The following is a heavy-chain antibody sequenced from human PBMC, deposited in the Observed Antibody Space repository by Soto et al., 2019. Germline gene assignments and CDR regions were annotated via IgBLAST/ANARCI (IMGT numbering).Heavy chain of an antibody. Sequence: SETLSLTCTVSGGSISSGGYYWSWIRQHPGKGLEWIGYIYYSGSTNYNPSLKSRVTISVDTSKNQFSLKLSSVTAADTAVYYCARSFRVLGYCSSTSCPTNWFDPWGRGTLVTVSS. CDR3: ARSFRVLGYCSSTSCPTNWFDP. J-gene: IGHJ5*02. D-gene: IGHD2-2*01. CDR1: GGSISSGGYY. CDR2: IYYSGST. V-gene: IGHV4-61*08.